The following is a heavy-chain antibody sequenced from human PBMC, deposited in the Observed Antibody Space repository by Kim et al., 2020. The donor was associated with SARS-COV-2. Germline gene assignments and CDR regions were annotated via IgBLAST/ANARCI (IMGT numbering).Heavy chain of an antibody. V-gene: IGHV4-59*10. Sequence: NTTHKSRVPISVDTSKNQFSLKLSSVTAADTAVYYCARYGYSSGCDAFDIWGQGTMVTVSS. J-gene: IGHJ3*02. CDR3: ARYGYSSGCDAFDI. D-gene: IGHD6-19*01.